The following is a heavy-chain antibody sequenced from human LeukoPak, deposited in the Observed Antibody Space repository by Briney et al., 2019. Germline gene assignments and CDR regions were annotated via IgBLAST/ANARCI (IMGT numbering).Heavy chain of an antibody. J-gene: IGHJ6*02. Sequence: GGFLRLSCAASGFTFSSYSMNWVRQAPGKGLEWVSSISSSSSYIYYADSVKGRFTISRDNAKNSLYLQMNSLRAEDTAVYYCARGAYCSSTSCYTADYYCYGMDVWGQGTTVTVSS. CDR1: GFTFSSYS. D-gene: IGHD2-2*02. CDR2: ISSSSSYI. V-gene: IGHV3-21*01. CDR3: ARGAYCSSTSCYTADYYCYGMDV.